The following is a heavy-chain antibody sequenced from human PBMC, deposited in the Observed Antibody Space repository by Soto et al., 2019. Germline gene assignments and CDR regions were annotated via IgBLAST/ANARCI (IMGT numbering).Heavy chain of an antibody. V-gene: IGHV5-51*01. CDR2: IYPGDSDT. J-gene: IGHJ6*02. Sequence: GESLKISCKGSGYSFTSYWIGWVRQMPGKGLEWMGIIYPGDSDTRYSPSFQGQVTLSADKSISTAYLQWGSLKVSDTAMYYCAGHGAGSDIVVVVSATPDSYSGMDVWGQSTTLTVS. CDR1: GYSFTSYW. CDR3: AGHGAGSDIVVVVSATPDSYSGMDV. D-gene: IGHD2-15*01.